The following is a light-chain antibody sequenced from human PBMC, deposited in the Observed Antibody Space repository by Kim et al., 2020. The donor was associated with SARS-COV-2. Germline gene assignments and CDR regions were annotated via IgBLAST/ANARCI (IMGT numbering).Light chain of an antibody. CDR3: SSHTSSGSLV. CDR1: GIDVGAYTF. J-gene: IGLJ1*01. Sequence: SITIPCTGTGIDVGAYTFVSWYQRHPDKAPNLVIYGVSQRPSGVSNRFSGSKSGNTASLTISGLQAEDEADYYCSSHTSSGSLVFGTGTKVTVL. CDR2: GVS. V-gene: IGLV2-14*03.